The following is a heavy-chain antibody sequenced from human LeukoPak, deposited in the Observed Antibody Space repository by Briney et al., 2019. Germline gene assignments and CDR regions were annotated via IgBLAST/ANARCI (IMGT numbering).Heavy chain of an antibody. V-gene: IGHV4-31*02. Sequence: AQTLSLSCAASGDTVSTGGYYWTCIRQHPGKGLEWLGYIYYSGSTDYNPSPRSRLNISIDTSKNQFSLKLTSVTAADTAVYYCAREITIFGTVMGFDTWGPGTVVTVSS. CDR1: GDTVSTGGYY. CDR3: AREITIFGTVMGFDT. CDR2: IYYSGST. D-gene: IGHD3-3*01. J-gene: IGHJ5*02.